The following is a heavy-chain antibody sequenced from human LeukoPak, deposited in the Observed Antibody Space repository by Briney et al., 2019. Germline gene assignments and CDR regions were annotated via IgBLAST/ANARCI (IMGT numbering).Heavy chain of an antibody. J-gene: IGHJ4*02. D-gene: IGHD3-10*01. Sequence: SETLSLTCTVCGGSISSYYWSWIRRPPGKGLEWIGYINYSGSTNYNPSLKSRVTKSSTTSKNQSSLKLNSATAAATAVYYCAKLYGSGSYAIDYWGQGTLVTVSS. CDR1: GGSISSYY. V-gene: IGHV4-59*01. CDR3: AKLYGSGSYAIDY. CDR2: INYSGST.